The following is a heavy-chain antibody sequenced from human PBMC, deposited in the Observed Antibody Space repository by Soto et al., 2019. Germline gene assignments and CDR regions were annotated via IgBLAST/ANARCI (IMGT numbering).Heavy chain of an antibody. CDR3: ARRGLRFLAPFVY. D-gene: IGHD3-3*01. CDR1: CGSISSISYY. CDR2: IYYSGST. V-gene: IGHV4-39*01. J-gene: IGHJ4*02. Sequence: SETLSLTCTFSCGSISSISYYLGWILQPPGKGLEWIGSIYYSGSTYYNPSLKSRVTISVDTSKNQFSLKLSSVTAADTAVYYGARRGLRFLAPFVYWGQGTLVTVSS.